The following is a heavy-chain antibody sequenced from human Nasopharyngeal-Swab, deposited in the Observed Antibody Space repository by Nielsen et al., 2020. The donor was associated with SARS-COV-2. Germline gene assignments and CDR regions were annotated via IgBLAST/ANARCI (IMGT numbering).Heavy chain of an antibody. CDR1: GYTFISYY. Sequence: ASVKVSCKASGYTFISYYIHWVRQAPGEGLEWMGVISTNGGGAGYAQKFQGRVTMTSDASTSTVYMELSSLRSEDTAVYYCARVLPFRITGTSGMDVWGQGTTVTVSS. CDR2: ISTNGGGA. D-gene: IGHD1-7*01. CDR3: ARVLPFRITGTSGMDV. V-gene: IGHV1-46*01. J-gene: IGHJ6*02.